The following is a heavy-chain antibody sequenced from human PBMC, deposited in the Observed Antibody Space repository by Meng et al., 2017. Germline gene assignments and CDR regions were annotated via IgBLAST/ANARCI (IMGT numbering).Heavy chain of an antibody. Sequence: QVQLVHAGAEVKNPGASVKVSCKAAGYTFNGYGISWLLQAPGQGLEWMGWISAYNGNTNYAQKLQGRVTMTTDTSTSTAYMELRSLRSDDTAVYYCARGGSRYYGDYNWYFDLWGRGTLVTVSS. J-gene: IGHJ2*01. CDR2: ISAYNGNT. V-gene: IGHV1-18*01. CDR3: ARGGSRYYGDYNWYFDL. CDR1: GYTFNGYG. D-gene: IGHD4-17*01.